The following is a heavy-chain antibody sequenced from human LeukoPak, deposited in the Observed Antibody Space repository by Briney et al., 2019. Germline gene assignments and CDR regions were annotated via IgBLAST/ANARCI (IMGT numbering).Heavy chain of an antibody. CDR2: IYYSGST. CDR3: ARGRRDSSSWYVPFDWFDP. CDR1: GGSISSGDYY. Sequence: SETLSLTCTVSGGSISSGDYYWSWIRQPPGKGLEWIGYIYYSGSTYYNPSLKSRVTISVDTSKNQFSLKLSSVTAADTAVYYCARGRRDSSSWYVPFDWFDPWGQGTLVTVSS. D-gene: IGHD6-13*01. J-gene: IGHJ5*02. V-gene: IGHV4-30-4*08.